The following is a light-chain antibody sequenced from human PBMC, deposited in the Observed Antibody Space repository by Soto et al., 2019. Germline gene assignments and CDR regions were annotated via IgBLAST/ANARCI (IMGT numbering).Light chain of an antibody. CDR2: DAS. Sequence: DLPMTQSPSSLSASVGDRVTITCQASQDISNRLNWYQQKPGKAPKLLINDASNLEAGVPSRFSTSGSGTDFTFTISSLQPEDIATYYCQQYVNLVTFGGGTKLEIK. CDR1: QDISNR. J-gene: IGKJ4*01. CDR3: QQYVNLVT. V-gene: IGKV1-33*01.